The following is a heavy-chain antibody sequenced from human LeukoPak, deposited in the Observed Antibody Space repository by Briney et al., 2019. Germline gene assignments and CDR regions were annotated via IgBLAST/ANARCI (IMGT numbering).Heavy chain of an antibody. CDR3: ARGGTYCFGDCYGTKY. D-gene: IGHD2-21*02. CDR2: VSVDGSR. CDR1: SDFFSTSHW. V-gene: IGHV4-4*02. J-gene: IGHJ4*02. Sequence: SETLSLTCAVSSDFFSTSHWWNWVRQSPGEGLEWIGEVSVDGSRNYNPSLKSRVTMSLDKSKNQFSLNLNSVTAADTAVYYCARGGTYCFGDCYGTKYWGQGTLVTVSS.